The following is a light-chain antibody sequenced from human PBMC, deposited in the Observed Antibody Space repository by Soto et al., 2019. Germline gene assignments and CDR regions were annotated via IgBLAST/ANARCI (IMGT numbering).Light chain of an antibody. CDR1: QGISSY. V-gene: IGKV1-27*01. Sequence: DIQMTQSPSSLSASVGDRVTITCRASQGISSYLAWYQQKLGKVPKLLISAASTLQLGVPSRFSGSGSGTDFTLTISSLQPEDVATYCCQKYSSVITFGQGTRLEIK. CDR2: AAS. J-gene: IGKJ5*01. CDR3: QKYSSVIT.